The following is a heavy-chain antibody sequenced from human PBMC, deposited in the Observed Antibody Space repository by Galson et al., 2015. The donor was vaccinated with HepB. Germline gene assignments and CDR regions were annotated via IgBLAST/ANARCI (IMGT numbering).Heavy chain of an antibody. V-gene: IGHV3-64*01. CDR2: ISSNGGST. CDR1: GFTFSSYA. CDR3: ARGDAARKNRGWFDP. D-gene: IGHD6-6*01. J-gene: IGHJ5*02. Sequence: SLRLSCAASGFTFSSYAMHWVRQAPGKGLEYVSAISSNGGSTYYANSVKGRFTISRDNSKNTLYLQMGSLRAEDMAVYYCARGDAARKNRGWFDPWGQGTLVTVSS.